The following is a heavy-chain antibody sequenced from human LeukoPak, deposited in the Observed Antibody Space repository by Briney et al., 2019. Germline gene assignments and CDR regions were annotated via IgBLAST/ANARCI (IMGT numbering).Heavy chain of an antibody. CDR1: GYTFTGYY. Sequence: ASVKVSCKASGYTFTGYYMHWVRQAPGQGLEWMGWNNPNSGGTNYAQKFQGRVTMTRDTSISTAYMELSRLRSDDTAVYYCARDGDSSGYYYGYYYYYYMDVWGKGTTVTVSS. V-gene: IGHV1-2*02. CDR3: ARDGDSSGYYYGYYYYYYMDV. D-gene: IGHD3-22*01. CDR2: NNPNSGGT. J-gene: IGHJ6*03.